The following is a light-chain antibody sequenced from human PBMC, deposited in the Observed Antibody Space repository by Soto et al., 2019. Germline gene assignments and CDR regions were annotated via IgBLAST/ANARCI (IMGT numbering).Light chain of an antibody. Sequence: EIVLTQSPGTLSLSPGERATLSCRASRSFSSGYLAWYRQKPGQPPGLLIYGAFNRATGLPDRFSGSGSETDSTLTLSRLEPEAFAVYFCHCQYYGGSSVYTFGEGTKLEIK. V-gene: IGKV3-20*01. CDR1: RSFSSGY. CDR2: GAF. J-gene: IGKJ2*01. CDR3: HCQYYGGSSVYT.